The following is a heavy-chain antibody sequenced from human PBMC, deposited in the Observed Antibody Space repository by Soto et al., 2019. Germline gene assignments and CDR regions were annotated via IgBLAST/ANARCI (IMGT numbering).Heavy chain of an antibody. CDR1: GYTFTSYD. CDR3: ARYVEDIVVEVAATDAFDI. V-gene: IGHV1-8*01. D-gene: IGHD2-15*01. CDR2: MNPNSGNT. Sequence: ASVKVSCKASGYTFTSYDINWVRQATGQGLEWMGWMNPNSGNTGYAQKFQGRVTMTRNTSISTAYMELSSLRSEDTAVYYCARYVEDIVVEVAATDAFDIWGQGTMVTVSS. J-gene: IGHJ3*02.